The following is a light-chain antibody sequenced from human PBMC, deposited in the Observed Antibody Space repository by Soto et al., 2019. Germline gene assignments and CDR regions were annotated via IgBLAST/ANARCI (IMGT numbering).Light chain of an antibody. V-gene: IGKV1-33*01. Sequence: DIQMTQSPSSLSASVGDRVIITCQASQDISNYLNWFQQKPGKAPNLLIYEASTLEEGVPSRFSGSGSGTHLTLHISSLQPEDVARYFCQKFAEPNLTFGGGTKVDI. CDR2: EAS. J-gene: IGKJ4*01. CDR3: QKFAEPNLT. CDR1: QDISNY.